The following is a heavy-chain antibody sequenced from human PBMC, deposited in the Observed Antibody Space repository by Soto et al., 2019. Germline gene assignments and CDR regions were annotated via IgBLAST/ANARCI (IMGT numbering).Heavy chain of an antibody. J-gene: IGHJ4*02. CDR3: ARTSVNWGSRGLVDY. V-gene: IGHV2-5*02. D-gene: IGHD7-27*01. CDR1: GFSLSTSGVG. Sequence: QITLKESGPTLVKPTQTLTLTCTFSGFSLSTSGVGVGWIRQPPGKALEWLAFLYLDADKRYSPSLKSRLTSIKETCKNWIRITMNNMDPVGTATYYCARTSVNWGSRGLVDYWGQGTLVT. CDR2: LYLDADK.